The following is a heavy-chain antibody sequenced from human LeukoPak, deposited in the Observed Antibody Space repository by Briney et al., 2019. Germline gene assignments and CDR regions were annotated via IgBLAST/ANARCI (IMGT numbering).Heavy chain of an antibody. J-gene: IGHJ4*02. CDR1: GVTFSSYG. V-gene: IGHV3-23*01. CDR2: ICGSGGST. CDR3: ASPCFGAAAGTICYFDY. D-gene: IGHD6-13*01. Sequence: PWGALRLSCAAPGVTFSSYGMSWGRQGPGEGLEWGSAICGSGGSTYYADSVKGRFTISRDNSKNTLYLQMNSLRAEDTAVYYCASPCFGAAAGTICYFDYWGQGTLVTVSS.